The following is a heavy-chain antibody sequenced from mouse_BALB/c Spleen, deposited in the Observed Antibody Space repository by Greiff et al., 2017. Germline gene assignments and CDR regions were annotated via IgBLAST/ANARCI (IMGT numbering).Heavy chain of an antibody. CDR1: GYTFSSYW. V-gene: IGHV1-9*01. CDR2: ILPGSGST. D-gene: IGHD1-1*01. CDR3: ARGDTTVGGYFDV. J-gene: IGHJ1*01. Sequence: QVQLQQSGAELMKPGASVKISCKATGYTFSSYWIEWVKQRPGHGLEWIGEILPGSGSTNYNEKFKGKATFTADTSSNTAYMQLSSLTSEDSAVYYCARGDTTVGGYFDVWGAGTTVTVSS.